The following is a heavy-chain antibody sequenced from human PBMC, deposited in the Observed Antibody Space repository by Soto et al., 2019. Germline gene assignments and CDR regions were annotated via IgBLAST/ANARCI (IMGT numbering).Heavy chain of an antibody. CDR1: GGTFSSYT. CDR2: IIPILGIA. D-gene: IGHD2-15*01. Sequence: GASVKVSCKASGGTFSSYTISWVRQAPGQGLEWMGRIIPILGIANYAQKFQGRVTITADKSTSTAYMELSSLRSEDTAVYYCARDRFAAATDVNWFDPWGQGTLVTVSS. CDR3: ARDRFAAATDVNWFDP. J-gene: IGHJ5*02. V-gene: IGHV1-69*04.